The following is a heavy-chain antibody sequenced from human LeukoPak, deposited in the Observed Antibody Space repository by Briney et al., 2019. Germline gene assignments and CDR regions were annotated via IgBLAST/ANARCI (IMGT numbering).Heavy chain of an antibody. CDR1: GGSISSGGYY. CDR2: IYYSGST. CDR3: ARESSSSCLDY. V-gene: IGHV4-31*03. D-gene: IGHD6-6*01. J-gene: IGHJ4*02. Sequence: SETLSLTCTVSGGSISSGGYYWSWIRQHPGKGLEWIGYIYYSGSTYHNPSLKSRVTISVDTSKNQFSLKLCSVTAADTAVYYCARESSSSCLDYWGQGTLVTVSS.